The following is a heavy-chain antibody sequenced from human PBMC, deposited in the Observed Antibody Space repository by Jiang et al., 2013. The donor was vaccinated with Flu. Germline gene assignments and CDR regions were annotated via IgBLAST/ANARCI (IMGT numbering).Heavy chain of an antibody. J-gene: IGHJ4*02. CDR3: AKDGGITARSRTYLDH. Sequence: QLLESGGGLVQPGGSLRLSCAASGFTFRDYAMSWVRQAPGKGLEWVSTISGSDFGTYYTDSVKGRFTISRDNSKSAVYLEMNSLRAEDTAMYYCAKDGGITARSRTYLDHWGQGTLVTVSS. D-gene: IGHD1-14*01. V-gene: IGHV3-23*01. CDR1: GFTFRDYA. CDR2: ISGSDFGT.